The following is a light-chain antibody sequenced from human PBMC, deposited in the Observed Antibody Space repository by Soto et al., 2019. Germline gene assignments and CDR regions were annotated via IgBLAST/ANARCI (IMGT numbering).Light chain of an antibody. CDR3: MQALQTPYT. J-gene: IGKJ2*01. CDR1: QSLLHSNGYNY. V-gene: IGKV2-28*01. CDR2: LGS. Sequence: DIVMTQSPLSLPVTPGEPASISCRSSQSLLHSNGYNYLDWYLQKPGQSPQLLIYLGSNRASGVPDMFSGSGSGTDFTLKISRVEDEDVGVYYCMQALQTPYTFGQGTKLEIK.